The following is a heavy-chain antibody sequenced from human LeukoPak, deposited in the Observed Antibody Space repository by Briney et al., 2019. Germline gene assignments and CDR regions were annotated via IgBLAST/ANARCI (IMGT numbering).Heavy chain of an antibody. CDR3: ARAPYYDILTGYPPDY. V-gene: IGHV4-39*07. CDR1: GGSISSSSYY. D-gene: IGHD3-9*01. J-gene: IGHJ4*02. Sequence: PSETLSLTCTVSGGSISSSSYYWGWIRQPPGKGLEWIGSIYYSGSTYYNPSLKSRVTISVDTSKNQFSLKLSSVTAADTAVYYCARAPYYDILTGYPPDYWGQGTLVTVSS. CDR2: IYYSGST.